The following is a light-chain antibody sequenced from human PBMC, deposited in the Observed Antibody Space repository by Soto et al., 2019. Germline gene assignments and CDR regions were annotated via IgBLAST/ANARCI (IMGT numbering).Light chain of an antibody. CDR1: QSISNS. Sequence: DLQMTQSPSTLSASVGDRVTITCRASQSISNSLAWYQQKPGKAPKLLIYKASSLESGVPSRFSGSGSGTEFTLTISSLQPDDFAAYYCRQYVSYPVTFGGGTKVEMK. CDR3: RQYVSYPVT. J-gene: IGKJ4*01. V-gene: IGKV1-5*03. CDR2: KAS.